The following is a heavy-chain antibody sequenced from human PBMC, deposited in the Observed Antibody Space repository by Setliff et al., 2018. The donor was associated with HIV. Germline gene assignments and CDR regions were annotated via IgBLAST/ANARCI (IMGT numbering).Heavy chain of an antibody. CDR3: ARRIDNSGSLPAKNWFDT. CDR2: IYTSGPT. J-gene: IGHJ5*02. CDR1: GASISGFY. D-gene: IGHD3-10*01. Sequence: PSETLSLTCTVSGASISGFYWSWIRQPPGKGLQWIGYIYTSGPTNYNPSLESRVTISVDTSKNQFSLKLSSVTAADTAVYYCARRIDNSGSLPAKNWFDTWGQGRLVTVSS. V-gene: IGHV4-4*09.